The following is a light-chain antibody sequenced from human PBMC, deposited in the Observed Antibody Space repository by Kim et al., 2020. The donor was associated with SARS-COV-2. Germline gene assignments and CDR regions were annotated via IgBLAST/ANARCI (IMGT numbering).Light chain of an antibody. CDR1: QSISSW. CDR3: QQYNSYSGT. Sequence: DIQMTQSPSTLSASVGDRVTITCRASQSISSWLDWYQQKPGKAPKLLIYKASSLESGVPSRFSGSGSGTEFTLTISSLQPDDFATYYCQQYNSYSGTFGQGTKVDIK. J-gene: IGKJ1*01. CDR2: KAS. V-gene: IGKV1-5*03.